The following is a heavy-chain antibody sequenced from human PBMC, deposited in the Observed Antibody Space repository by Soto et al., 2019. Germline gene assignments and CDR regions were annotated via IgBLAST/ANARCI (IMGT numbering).Heavy chain of an antibody. D-gene: IGHD6-19*01. V-gene: IGHV3-21*01. CDR3: ARDLGSGWTLDY. Sequence: AGGSLRLSCAASGFTFNTYSMNWVRQAPGKGLEWVSGISSSSRHIYYADSVQGRFTISRDNAKSSLFLQMDSLRDEDTAVYYCARDLGSGWTLDYWGQGALVTVSS. CDR2: ISSSSRHI. J-gene: IGHJ4*02. CDR1: GFTFNTYS.